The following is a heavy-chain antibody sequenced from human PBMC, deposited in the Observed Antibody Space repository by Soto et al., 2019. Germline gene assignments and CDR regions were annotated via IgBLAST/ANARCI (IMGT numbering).Heavy chain of an antibody. J-gene: IGHJ5*02. CDR3: ARVGGYCSGGSCYSLDNWFDP. CDR1: GGSFSGYY. V-gene: IGHV4-34*01. D-gene: IGHD2-15*01. CDR2: INHSGST. Sequence: PSEPLSLTCAVYGGSFSGYYWSWLRQPPGKGLERIGEINHSGSTNYNPSLKSRVTISVDTSKNQFSLKLSSVTAADTAVYYCARVGGYCSGGSCYSLDNWFDPWGQGTLVTVSS.